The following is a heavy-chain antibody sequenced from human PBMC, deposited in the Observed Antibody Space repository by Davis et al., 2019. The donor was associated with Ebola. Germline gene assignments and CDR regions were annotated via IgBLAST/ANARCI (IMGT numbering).Heavy chain of an antibody. CDR1: GFTFDDYA. Sequence: GESLKISCAASGFTFDDYAMHWVRQAPGKGLEWVSGISWNSGSIGYADSVKGRFIISRDNSKNTLYLQMNSLRAEDTAVYYCARDRHIVAPVFDYWGQGTLVTVSS. V-gene: IGHV3-9*01. CDR2: ISWNSGSI. CDR3: ARDRHIVAPVFDY. D-gene: IGHD5-12*01. J-gene: IGHJ4*02.